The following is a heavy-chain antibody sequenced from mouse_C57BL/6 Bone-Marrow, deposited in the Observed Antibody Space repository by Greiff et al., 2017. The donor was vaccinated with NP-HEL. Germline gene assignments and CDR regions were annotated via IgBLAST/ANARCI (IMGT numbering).Heavy chain of an antibody. J-gene: IGHJ3*01. CDR3: TVWLLRFAY. D-gene: IGHD2-3*01. V-gene: IGHV14-4*01. CDR2: IDPENGDT. Sequence: EVKLVESGAELVRPGASVKLSCTASGFNIKDDYMHWVKQRPEQGLEWIGWIDPENGDTEYASKFQGKATITADTSSNTAYLQLSSLTSEDTAVYYCTVWLLRFAYWGQGTLVTVSA. CDR1: GFNIKDDY.